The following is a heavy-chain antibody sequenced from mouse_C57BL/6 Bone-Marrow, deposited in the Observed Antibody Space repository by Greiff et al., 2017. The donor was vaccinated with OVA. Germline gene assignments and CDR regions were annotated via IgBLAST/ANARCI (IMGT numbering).Heavy chain of an antibody. D-gene: IGHD2-4*01. CDR2: IYPKYGST. Sequence: EVQLQQAGPGLVKACASVKIFCKASGYSFTDYNMNWVTQSTGEGLEGVGVIYPKYGSTSYNKQFKGKVTLTVDQSSSTAYMQLNSLTSEDSAIYYCASEDYGGYYFDYWGKGTTLTVSS. V-gene: IGHV1-39*01. CDR3: ASEDYGGYYFDY. CDR1: GYSFTDYN. J-gene: IGHJ2*01.